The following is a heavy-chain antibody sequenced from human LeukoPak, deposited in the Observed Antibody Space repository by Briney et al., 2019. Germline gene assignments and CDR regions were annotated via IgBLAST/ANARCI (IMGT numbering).Heavy chain of an antibody. CDR2: IYYSGST. J-gene: IGHJ6*02. V-gene: IGHV4-30-4*08. D-gene: IGHD5-12*01. CDR3: ARDVATRYYGMDV. CDR1: GGSISSGGYY. Sequence: TLSLTCTVSGGSISSGGYYWSWIRQHPGKGLEWIGYIYYSGSTYYNPSLKSRVTISVDTSKNQFSLKLSSVTAADTAVYYCARDVATRYYGMDVWGQGTTVTVSS.